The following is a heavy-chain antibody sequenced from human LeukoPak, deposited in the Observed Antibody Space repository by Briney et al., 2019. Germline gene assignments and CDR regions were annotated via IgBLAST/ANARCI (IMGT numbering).Heavy chain of an antibody. V-gene: IGHV1-2*02. Sequence: GSSVRVCCKPSGYTLTGYDMHSVRESPGQGREWMGGMDPNSGGTNYAQKCQGRVTMTRDTSISTDYMELSRLRSDDTAVYYCASGNYYYDSSGYSSDYFHYWGQGTLVTVSS. CDR2: MDPNSGGT. J-gene: IGHJ4*02. CDR1: GYTLTGYD. CDR3: ASGNYYYDSSGYSSDYFHY. D-gene: IGHD3-22*01.